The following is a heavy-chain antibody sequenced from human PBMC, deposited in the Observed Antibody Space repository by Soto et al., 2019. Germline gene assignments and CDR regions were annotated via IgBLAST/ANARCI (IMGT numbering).Heavy chain of an antibody. J-gene: IGHJ4*02. D-gene: IGHD1-20*01. V-gene: IGHV3-33*01. CDR2: IWYDGSNK. CDR1: GFTFSSYG. CDR3: ARENSITGPFDY. Sequence: AGGSLRLSCAASGFTFSSYGMHWVRQAPGKGLEWVAVIWYDGSNKYYADSVKGRFTISRDNSKNTLYLQMNSLRAEDTAVYYCARENSITGPFDYWGQGTLVTVSS.